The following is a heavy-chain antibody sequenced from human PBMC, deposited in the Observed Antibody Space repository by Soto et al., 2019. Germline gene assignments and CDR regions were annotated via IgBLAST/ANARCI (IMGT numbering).Heavy chain of an antibody. V-gene: IGHV1-69*12. D-gene: IGHD3-22*01. CDR3: ARGPRPFYYDSSGYPFDY. CDR2: IIPIFGTA. J-gene: IGHJ4*02. Sequence: QVQLVQSGAEVKKPGSSVKVSCKASGGTFSSYAFSWVRQAPGQGLEWMGGIIPIFGTADYAQKFQGRVTITADEYTSTAYMELSGRSSEDTAVYYCARGPRPFYYDSSGYPFDYCGQGTLVAVSS. CDR1: GGTFSSYA.